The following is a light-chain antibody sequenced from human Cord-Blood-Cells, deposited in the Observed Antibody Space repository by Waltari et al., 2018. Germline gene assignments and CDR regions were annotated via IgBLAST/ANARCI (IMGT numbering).Light chain of an antibody. CDR1: QSVSSSY. CDR2: GAS. Sequence: EIVLTQSPGTLSLSPGERATLSCRASQSVSSSYLAWYQQKPGQAPRLLIYGASSRATGIPDRFSGSGSGTDVTLTISRLEPEDFAVYYCQQYGSSPPGTFGGGTKVEIK. J-gene: IGKJ4*01. CDR3: QQYGSSPPGT. V-gene: IGKV3-20*01.